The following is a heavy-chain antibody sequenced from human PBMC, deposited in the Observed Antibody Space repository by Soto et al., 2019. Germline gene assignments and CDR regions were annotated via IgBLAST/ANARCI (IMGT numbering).Heavy chain of an antibody. Sequence: QVQLVESGGGVVQPGRSLRLSCAASGFTFSSYGMHWVRQAPGKGLEWVAVISYDGSNKYYADSVKGRFTTSRDNSKNTLYLQMNSLRAEDTAVYYCAKDTESDAFDIWGQGTMVTVSS. CDR2: ISYDGSNK. CDR1: GFTFSSYG. D-gene: IGHD2-8*02. CDR3: AKDTESDAFDI. V-gene: IGHV3-30*18. J-gene: IGHJ3*02.